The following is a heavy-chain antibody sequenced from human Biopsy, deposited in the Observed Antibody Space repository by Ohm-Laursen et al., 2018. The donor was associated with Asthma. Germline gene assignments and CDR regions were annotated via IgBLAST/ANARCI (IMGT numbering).Heavy chain of an antibody. Sequence: GASVKVSCNVSGFPLTAYTFQWVRQARGLGLEWIGWIVLGSGDTNYAQKFQERVTFTRDMSTSTASMELRGLRSEGTAVYFCAAGRTSLNGESLIWGQGTLVSVSS. J-gene: IGHJ4*02. D-gene: IGHD4-17*01. CDR3: AAGRTSLNGESLI. V-gene: IGHV1-58*01. CDR1: GFPLTAYT. CDR2: IVLGSGDT.